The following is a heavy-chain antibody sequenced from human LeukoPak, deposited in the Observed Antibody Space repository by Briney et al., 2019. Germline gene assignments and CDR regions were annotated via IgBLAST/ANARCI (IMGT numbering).Heavy chain of an antibody. CDR2: IIPIFGTA. CDR3: ARAGDYYDSSANYMDV. D-gene: IGHD3-22*01. CDR1: GGTFSCYA. V-gene: IGHV1-69*05. Sequence: GASVKVSCKASGGTFSCYAISWVRQAPGQGLEWMGRIIPIFGTANYAQKFQGRVTITTDESTSTAYMELSSLRSEDTAVYYCARAGDYYDSSANYMDVWGKGTTVTVSS. J-gene: IGHJ6*03.